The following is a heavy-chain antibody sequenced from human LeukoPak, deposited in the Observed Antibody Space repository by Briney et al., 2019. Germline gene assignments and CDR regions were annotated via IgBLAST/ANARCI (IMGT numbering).Heavy chain of an antibody. V-gene: IGHV1-69*13. CDR1: GYTFTSYY. D-gene: IGHD5-24*01. CDR3: ARDRSKFVMATFDY. J-gene: IGHJ4*02. CDR2: IIPIFSTA. Sequence: GASVKVSCKASGYTFTSYYMHWVRQAPGQGLEWMGGIIPIFSTANYAQKFQGRVTITADESTSTAYMELSSLRSEDTAVYYCARDRSKFVMATFDYWGQGTLVTVSS.